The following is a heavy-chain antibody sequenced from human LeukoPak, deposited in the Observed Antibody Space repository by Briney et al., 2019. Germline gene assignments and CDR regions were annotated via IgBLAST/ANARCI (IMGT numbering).Heavy chain of an antibody. CDR2: ISAYNGNT. V-gene: IGHV1-18*01. Sequence: GASVKVSCKASGYTFTSYGISWVRQAPGQGLEWMGWISAYNGNTNYAQKLQGRVTMTTDTSTSTAYMELRSLRSDDTAVYYCARDSPAGNVEAPYDSSGYRGALDIWGQGTMVTVSS. CDR1: GYTFTSYG. CDR3: ARDSPAGNVEAPYDSSGYRGALDI. J-gene: IGHJ3*02. D-gene: IGHD3-22*01.